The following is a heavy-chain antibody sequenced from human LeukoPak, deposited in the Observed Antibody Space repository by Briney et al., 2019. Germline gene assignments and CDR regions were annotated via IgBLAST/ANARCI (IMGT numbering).Heavy chain of an antibody. Sequence: SETLSLTCTVSGGSISSYYWSWIRQPPGKGLEWIGEINHSGSTNYNPSLKSRVTISVDTSKNQFSLKLSSVTAADTAVYYCARGSWGSYCSGGSCYSTDYYYMDVWGKGTTVTVSS. CDR3: ARGSWGSYCSGGSCYSTDYYYMDV. CDR1: GGSISSYY. CDR2: INHSGST. J-gene: IGHJ6*03. V-gene: IGHV4-34*01. D-gene: IGHD2-15*01.